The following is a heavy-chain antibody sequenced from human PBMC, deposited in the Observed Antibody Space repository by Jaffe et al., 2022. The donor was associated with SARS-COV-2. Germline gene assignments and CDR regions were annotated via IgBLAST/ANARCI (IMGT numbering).Heavy chain of an antibody. CDR2: ISESGSTI. CDR1: GFTFSDYY. V-gene: IGHV3-11*01. Sequence: QVQLVESGGGLVKPGGSLRLSCAASGFTFSDYYMSWIRQAPGKGLEWISHISESGSTIYYADSVKGRFTISRDNARNSLYLQMNSLRAEDTAVYFCAWDGGRGWDLHYWGQGALVTVSS. CDR3: AWDGGRGWDLHY. D-gene: IGHD2-15*01. J-gene: IGHJ4*02.